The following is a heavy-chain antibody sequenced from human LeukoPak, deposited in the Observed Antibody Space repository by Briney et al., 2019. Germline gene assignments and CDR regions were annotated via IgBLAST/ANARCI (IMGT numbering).Heavy chain of an antibody. J-gene: IGHJ5*02. D-gene: IGHD6-13*01. V-gene: IGHV4-59*08. CDR3: ARHRYSSSWYPVGNNWFDP. Sequence: SETLSLTCTVSGGSISSYYWSWIRQPPGKGLEWIGYIYYSGSTNYNPSLKSRVTISVDTSKNQFSLKLSSVTAADTAVYYCARHRYSSSWYPVGNNWFDPWGQGTLVTVSS. CDR1: GGSISSYY. CDR2: IYYSGST.